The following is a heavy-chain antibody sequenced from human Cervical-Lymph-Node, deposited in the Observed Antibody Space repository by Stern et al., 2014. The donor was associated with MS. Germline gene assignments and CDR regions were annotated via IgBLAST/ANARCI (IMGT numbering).Heavy chain of an antibody. D-gene: IGHD2-8*01. V-gene: IGHV3-21*01. CDR2: ISSSSSYI. J-gene: IGHJ4*02. Sequence: EVQLVESGGGLVKPGGSLRLSCAASGFTFSSYSMNWVRQAPGKGLEWVSSISSSSSYIYYADSVKGRFTISRDNAKNSLYLQMNSLRAEDTAVYYCAREGCTNGVCYTADYWGQGTLVTVSS. CDR1: GFTFSSYS. CDR3: AREGCTNGVCYTADY.